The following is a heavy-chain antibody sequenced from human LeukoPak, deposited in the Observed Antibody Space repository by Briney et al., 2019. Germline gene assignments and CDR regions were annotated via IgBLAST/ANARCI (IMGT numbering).Heavy chain of an antibody. J-gene: IGHJ6*03. CDR1: GFTFSSYW. D-gene: IGHD6-13*01. CDR2: IKHDGSDK. Sequence: GGSLRLSCAASGFTFSSYWMSWVRQAPGKGLEWVANIKHDGSDKNYVDSVKGRFAISRDNAKNSLYLQMNSLRAEDTAVYYCARPPWGISAAAMDVWGKGTTVTVSS. CDR3: ARPPWGISAAAMDV. V-gene: IGHV3-7*01.